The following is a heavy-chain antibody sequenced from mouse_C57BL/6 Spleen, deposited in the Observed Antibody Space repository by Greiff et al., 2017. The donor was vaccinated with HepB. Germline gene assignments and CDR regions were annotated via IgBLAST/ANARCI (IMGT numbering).Heavy chain of an antibody. CDR3: VRPVVAGDYFDY. Sequence: VQLKESGGGLVQPKGSLKLSCAASGFSFNTYAMNWVRQAPGKGLEWVARIRSKSNNYATYYADSVKDRFTISRDDSESMLYLQMNNLKTEDTAMYYCVRPVVAGDYFDYWGQGTTLTVSS. D-gene: IGHD1-1*01. J-gene: IGHJ2*01. CDR1: GFSFNTYA. CDR2: IRSKSNNYAT. V-gene: IGHV10-1*01.